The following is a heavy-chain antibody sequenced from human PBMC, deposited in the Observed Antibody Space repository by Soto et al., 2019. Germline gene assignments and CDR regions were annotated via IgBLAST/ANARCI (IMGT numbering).Heavy chain of an antibody. Sequence: GGSLRLSCAASGFTFSSYTMHWVRQAPGKGLEYVSAISSNGDSTYYADSVKGRFTISRDNSKNTLYLQMGSLRAEDMAVYYCATKEGFDYWGQGTLVTVSS. CDR2: ISSNGDST. CDR1: GFTFSSYT. V-gene: IGHV3-64*02. J-gene: IGHJ4*02. CDR3: ATKEGFDY.